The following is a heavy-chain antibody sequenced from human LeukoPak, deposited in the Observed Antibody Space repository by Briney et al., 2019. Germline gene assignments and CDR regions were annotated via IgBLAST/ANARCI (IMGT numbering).Heavy chain of an antibody. J-gene: IGHJ6*03. V-gene: IGHV4-39*01. D-gene: IGHD5-18*01. CDR2: IYYSGST. CDR3: AEENGYSYGNYYYYYYMDV. CDR1: GGSISSYY. Sequence: PLETLSLTCTVSGGSISSYYWGWIRHPPGKGLEWIGSIYYSGSTYYNPSLKSRVTISVDTSKNQFSLKLSSVTAADTAVYYCAEENGYSYGNYYYYYYMDVWGKGTTVTVSS.